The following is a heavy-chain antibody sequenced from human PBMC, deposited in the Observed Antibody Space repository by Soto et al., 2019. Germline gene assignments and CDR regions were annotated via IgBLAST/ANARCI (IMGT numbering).Heavy chain of an antibody. CDR1: GGSISSYY. Sequence: ASETLSLTCTVSGGSISSYYWSWIRQPPGKGLEWIGYIYYSGSTNYNPSPKSRVTISVDTSKNQFSLKLSSVTAADTAVYYCARGNTYYDFWSGYYTHNWFDPWGQGTLVTVSS. CDR3: ARGNTYYDFWSGYYTHNWFDP. D-gene: IGHD3-3*01. V-gene: IGHV4-59*01. CDR2: IYYSGST. J-gene: IGHJ5*02.